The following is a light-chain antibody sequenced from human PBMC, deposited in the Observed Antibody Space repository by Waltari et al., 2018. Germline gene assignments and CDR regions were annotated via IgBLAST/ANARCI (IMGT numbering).Light chain of an antibody. V-gene: IGKV1-39*01. CDR1: QNMTSY. Sequence: DVQMTQSPSFLSASVGYRVTITCRASQNMTSYLNWYQQKPGKAPKLLIHTASSLQSGVPSRFSGRGSGTEFTLTISSLQPEDFATYYCQQSTRTFGQGTKVEIK. CDR2: TAS. CDR3: QQSTRT. J-gene: IGKJ1*01.